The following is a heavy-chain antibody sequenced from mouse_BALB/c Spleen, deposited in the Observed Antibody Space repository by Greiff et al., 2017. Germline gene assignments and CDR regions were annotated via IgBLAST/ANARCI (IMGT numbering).Heavy chain of an antibody. CDR3: TRAHYYGSSYRFAY. Sequence: DVHLVESGGGLVKPGGSLKLSCAASGFTFSSYTMSWVRQTPEKRLEWVATISSGGSYTYYPDSVKGRFTISRDNAKNTLYLQMSSLKSEDTAMYYCTRAHYYGSSYRFAYWGQGTLVTVSA. V-gene: IGHV5-6-4*01. J-gene: IGHJ3*01. D-gene: IGHD1-1*01. CDR2: ISSGGSYT. CDR1: GFTFSSYT.